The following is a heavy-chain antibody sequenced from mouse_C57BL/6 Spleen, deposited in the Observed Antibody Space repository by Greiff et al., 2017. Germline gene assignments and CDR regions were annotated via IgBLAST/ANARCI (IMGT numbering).Heavy chain of an antibody. CDR1: GYTFTGYW. Sequence: QVQLQQSGAELMKPGASVKLSCKASGYTFTGYWIEWVKQRPGHGLEWIGEISPASGSTNYNEKFKGKATVTADTSSNTAYMQLSSLTTEESAIYYCARWGSNYRFAYWGQGTLVTVSA. J-gene: IGHJ3*01. D-gene: IGHD2-5*01. V-gene: IGHV1-9*01. CDR2: ISPASGST. CDR3: ARWGSNYRFAY.